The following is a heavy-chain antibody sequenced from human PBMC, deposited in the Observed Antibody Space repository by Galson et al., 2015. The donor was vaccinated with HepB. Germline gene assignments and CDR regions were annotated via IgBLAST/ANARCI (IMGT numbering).Heavy chain of an antibody. V-gene: IGHV1-46*03. CDR2: INPSGGST. CDR3: ACGEYYDFWSGYSAGALGY. D-gene: IGHD3-3*01. J-gene: IGHJ4*02. Sequence: SVKVSCKASGYTFTSYYMHWVRQAPGQGLEWMGIINPSGGSTSYAQKFQGRVTMTRDTSTSTVYMELSSLRSEDTAVYYCACGEYYDFWSGYSAGALGYWGQGTLVTVSS. CDR1: GYTFTSYY.